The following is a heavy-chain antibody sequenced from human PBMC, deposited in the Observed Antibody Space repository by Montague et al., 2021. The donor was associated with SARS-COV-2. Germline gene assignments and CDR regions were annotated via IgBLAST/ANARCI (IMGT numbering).Heavy chain of an antibody. CDR2: ISYDGSNK. D-gene: IGHD5-18*01. V-gene: IGHV3-30*04. Sequence: SLRLSCAASGFTFSSYAMHWVRQAPGKGLEWVAVISYDGSNKYYADSVKGRFPISRDNSKNTLYLQMNSLRAEDTAVYYCASSRYSYGSAYYYYYGMDVWGPGTTVTVSS. CDR1: GFTFSSYA. J-gene: IGHJ6*02. CDR3: ASSRYSYGSAYYYYYGMDV.